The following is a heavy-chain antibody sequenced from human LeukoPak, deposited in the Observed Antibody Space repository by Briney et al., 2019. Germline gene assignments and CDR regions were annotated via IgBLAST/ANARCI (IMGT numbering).Heavy chain of an antibody. CDR1: GGTFSSYA. J-gene: IGHJ4*02. V-gene: IGHV1-69*05. CDR3: AAENGHGAAAGYYFDY. D-gene: IGHD6-13*01. Sequence: GSSVKVSCKASGGTFSSYAISWVRQAPGQGLEWMGGIIPIFGTANYAQKFQGRVTITRDMSTSTAYMELSSLRSEDTAVYYCAAENGHGAAAGYYFDYWGQGTLVTVSS. CDR2: IIPIFGTA.